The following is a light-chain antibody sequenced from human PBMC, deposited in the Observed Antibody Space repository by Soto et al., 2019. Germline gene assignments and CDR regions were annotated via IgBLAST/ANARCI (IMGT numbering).Light chain of an antibody. CDR2: EAS. J-gene: IGKJ4*01. CDR3: QQYNDYPPT. V-gene: IGKV1-5*03. CDR1: QSISSW. Sequence: DIQMTQSPSTLSASVGDRVTITCRASQSISSWWAWYQQKPGKAPNLLIYEASTLESGVSSRFSGSGSGTEFTLTISSLQPYDFASYYCQQYNDYPPTCGGGIKVDIK.